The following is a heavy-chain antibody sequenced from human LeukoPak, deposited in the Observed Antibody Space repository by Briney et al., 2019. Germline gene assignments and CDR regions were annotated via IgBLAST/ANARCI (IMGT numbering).Heavy chain of an antibody. CDR1: GYTLTELS. V-gene: IGHV1-24*01. Sequence: ASVKVSCKVSGYTLTELSMHWVRQAPGKGLEWMGGFDPEDGETIYAQKFQGRVTMTEDTSTDTAYMELSSLRSDDTAVYYCARDHLVNYCSSTSCRAPNAFDIWGQGTMVTVSS. CDR3: ARDHLVNYCSSTSCRAPNAFDI. J-gene: IGHJ3*02. CDR2: FDPEDGET. D-gene: IGHD2-2*01.